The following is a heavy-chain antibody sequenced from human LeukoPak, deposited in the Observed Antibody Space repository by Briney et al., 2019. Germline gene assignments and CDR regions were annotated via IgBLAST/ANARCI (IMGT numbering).Heavy chain of an antibody. CDR1: GYSFTSYW. D-gene: IGHD3-22*01. V-gene: IGHV5-51*01. CDR2: VYSGDSDT. Sequence: GESLKISCKGSGYSFTSYWIGWVRQMPGKGLEWMGTVYSGDSDTKYSPSFQGQVTISADKSISTAYLQWSSLKASDTAMYYCASLSYYDSSGAFDYWGQGTLVTVSS. J-gene: IGHJ4*02. CDR3: ASLSYYDSSGAFDY.